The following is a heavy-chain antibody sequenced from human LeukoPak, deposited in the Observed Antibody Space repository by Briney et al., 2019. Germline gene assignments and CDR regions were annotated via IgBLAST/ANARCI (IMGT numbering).Heavy chain of an antibody. D-gene: IGHD6-19*01. J-gene: IGHJ1*01. CDR3: ARESSGWYDQYFQH. CDR1: GGSISSYY. Sequence: SETLTLTCTVSGGSISSYYWSWIRQPPGKGLEWIGYIYYSGSTNYNPSLKSRVTISVDTSKNQFSLKLSSVTAADTAVYYCARESSGWYDQYFQHWGQGTLVSVSS. CDR2: IYYSGST. V-gene: IGHV4-59*01.